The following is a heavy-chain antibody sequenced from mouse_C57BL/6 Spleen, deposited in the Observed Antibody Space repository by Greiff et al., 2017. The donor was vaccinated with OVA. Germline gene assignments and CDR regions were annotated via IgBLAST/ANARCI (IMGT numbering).Heavy chain of an antibody. V-gene: IGHV1-55*01. CDR1: GYTFTSYW. CDR3: ARGGGNYEDAMDY. CDR2: IYPGSGST. Sequence: QVQLQQPGAELVKPGASVKMSCKASGYTFTSYWITWVKQRPGQGLEWIGDIYPGSGSTNYNEKFKSKAKLTVDTSSSTAYMQLSSLTSEDSAVYYCARGGGNYEDAMDYWGQGTSVTVSS. J-gene: IGHJ4*01. D-gene: IGHD2-1*01.